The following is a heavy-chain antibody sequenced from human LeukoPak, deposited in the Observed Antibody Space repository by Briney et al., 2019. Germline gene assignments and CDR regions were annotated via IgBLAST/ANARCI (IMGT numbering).Heavy chain of an antibody. CDR3: ARDEEVRRRSPISDY. J-gene: IGHJ4*02. CDR1: GFTFSSYS. CDR2: ISSSSNYI. V-gene: IGHV3-21*01. Sequence: GGSLRLSCAASGFTFSSYSMNWVRQAPGKGLEWVSSISSSSNYIYYADSVKGRFTISRDNAKNSLYLQMNSLRAEDTAVYYCARDEEVRRRSPISDYWGQGTLVTVSS. D-gene: IGHD4-17*01.